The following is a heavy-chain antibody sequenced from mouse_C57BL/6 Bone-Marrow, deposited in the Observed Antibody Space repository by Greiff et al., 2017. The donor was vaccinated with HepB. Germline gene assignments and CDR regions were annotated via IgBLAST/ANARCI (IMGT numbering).Heavy chain of an antibody. CDR1: GYTFTDYY. J-gene: IGHJ4*01. CDR2: INPYNGGS. D-gene: IGHD1-1*01. V-gene: IGHV1-19*01. Sequence: VQLQQSGPVLVKPGASVKMSCKASGYTFTDYYMNWVKQSHGKSLEWIGVINPYNGGSSYNQKFKGKATLTVDKSSSTAYMELYSLTSEDSAVYYCAKSAPLHYSAIIYPALYSWGHETPHTASS. CDR3: AKSAPLHYSAIIYPALYS.